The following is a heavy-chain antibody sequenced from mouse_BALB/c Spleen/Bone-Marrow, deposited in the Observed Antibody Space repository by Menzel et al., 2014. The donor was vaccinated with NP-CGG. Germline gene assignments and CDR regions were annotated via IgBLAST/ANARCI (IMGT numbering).Heavy chain of an antibody. D-gene: IGHD1-2*01. CDR1: GYAFSAYW. Sequence: VQLQESGAELVRPGSSVKISCKASGYAFSAYWMNWVKQRPGQGLEWIGQIYPGDGDTNYNGKFKGKATPTADKSSSTAYMQLSRLTSEDSAVYFCTRSTATFDYWGQGTTLTVSS. J-gene: IGHJ2*01. CDR2: IYPGDGDT. CDR3: TRSTATFDY. V-gene: IGHV1-80*01.